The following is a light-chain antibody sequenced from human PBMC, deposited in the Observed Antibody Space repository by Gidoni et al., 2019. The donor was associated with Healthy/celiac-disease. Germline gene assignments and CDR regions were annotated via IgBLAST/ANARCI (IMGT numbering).Light chain of an antibody. CDR2: DAS. CDR3: QQYDNLPRT. CDR1: QDISNY. Sequence: DIQMTKSPSSLSASVGDRVTITCQASQDISNYLNWYQQKPGKAPKLLIYDASNWETGVPSRFSGSGSGTDFTLTISSLQPEDIATYYCQQYDNLPRTFGGGTKVEIK. J-gene: IGKJ4*01. V-gene: IGKV1-33*01.